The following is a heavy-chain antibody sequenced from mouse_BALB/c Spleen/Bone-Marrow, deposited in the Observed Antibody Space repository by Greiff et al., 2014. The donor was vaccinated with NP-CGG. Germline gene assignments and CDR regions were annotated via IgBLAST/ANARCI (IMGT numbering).Heavy chain of an antibody. CDR2: IRDGGSYT. V-gene: IGHV5-4*02. J-gene: IGHJ4*01. Sequence: VQLKESGGGLVKPGGSLKLSCAASGFTFSDYYMYWVRQTPEKRLEWVATIRDGGSYTYYPDSVKGRFTISRDNAKNNLFLQLSSLKSEDTAMYYCAREVSMDYWGQGTSVTVSS. CDR1: GFTFSDYY. CDR3: AREVSMDY.